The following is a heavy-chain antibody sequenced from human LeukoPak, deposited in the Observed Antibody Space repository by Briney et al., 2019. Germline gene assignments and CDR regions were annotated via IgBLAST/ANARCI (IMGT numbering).Heavy chain of an antibody. D-gene: IGHD1-14*01. Sequence: KPSETLSLTCTVSGGSISSYYWSWIRQPPGKGLEWIGYIYYSGSTNYNPSLKSRVTISVDTSKNQFSLKLSSVTAADTAVYHCARVRGVAGRYLFDYWGQGTLVTVSS. J-gene: IGHJ4*02. CDR1: GGSISSYY. CDR2: IYYSGST. CDR3: ARVRGVAGRYLFDY. V-gene: IGHV4-59*08.